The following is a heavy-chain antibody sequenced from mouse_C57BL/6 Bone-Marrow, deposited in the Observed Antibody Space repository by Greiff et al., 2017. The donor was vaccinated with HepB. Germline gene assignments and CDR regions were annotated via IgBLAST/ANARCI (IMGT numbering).Heavy chain of an antibody. Sequence: VQLQQPGAELVMPGASVKLSCKASGYTFTSYWMHWVKQRPGQGLEWIGEIDPSDSYTNYNQKFKGKSTLTVDKSSSTAYMQLSSPTSEDSAVYYCARSAITRFAYWGQGTLVTVSA. J-gene: IGHJ3*01. CDR3: ARSAITRFAY. V-gene: IGHV1-69*01. CDR2: IDPSDSYT. D-gene: IGHD2-4*01. CDR1: GYTFTSYW.